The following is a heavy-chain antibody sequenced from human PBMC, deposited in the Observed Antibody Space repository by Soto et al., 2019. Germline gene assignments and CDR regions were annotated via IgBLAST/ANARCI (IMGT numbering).Heavy chain of an antibody. Sequence: ASVKVSCQASGYTFTGYYMYWVRQAPGQGLEWMGWINPNSGGTNYAQKFQGRGTMTRDTSISTAYMELSRLRSDDTAVYYCARDRGSGWYLTYYYYGMDVWGQGTTGTAP. CDR1: GYTFTGYY. J-gene: IGHJ6*02. V-gene: IGHV1-2*02. D-gene: IGHD6-19*01. CDR3: ARDRGSGWYLTYYYYGMDV. CDR2: INPNSGGT.